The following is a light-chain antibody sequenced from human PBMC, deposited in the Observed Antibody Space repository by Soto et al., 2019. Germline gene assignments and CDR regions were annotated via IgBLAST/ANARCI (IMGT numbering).Light chain of an antibody. CDR1: SGHSSYA. Sequence: QPVLTQSPSASASLGASVKLTCSLSSGHSSYAIAWHQQQPEKGPRFLMKLNSDGSHSKGDGIPDRFSGSSSGAERYVTISSLQSDDEADYYCQTWGTGIQVFGGGTKLTVL. CDR2: LNSDGSH. J-gene: IGLJ3*02. V-gene: IGLV4-69*01. CDR3: QTWGTGIQV.